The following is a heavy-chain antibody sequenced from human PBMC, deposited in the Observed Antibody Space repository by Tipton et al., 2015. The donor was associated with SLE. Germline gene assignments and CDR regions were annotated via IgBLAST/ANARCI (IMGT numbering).Heavy chain of an antibody. V-gene: IGHV4-34*01. CDR3: ARGLPFDY. Sequence: TLSLTCAVYGGSFSGYYWSWIRQPPGKGLEWIGEINHSGSTNYNPSLKSRVTISIDTSKNQFSLKLSSVTAADTAVYYCARGLPFDYWGQGTLVTVSS. CDR1: GGSFSGYY. J-gene: IGHJ4*02. CDR2: INHSGST.